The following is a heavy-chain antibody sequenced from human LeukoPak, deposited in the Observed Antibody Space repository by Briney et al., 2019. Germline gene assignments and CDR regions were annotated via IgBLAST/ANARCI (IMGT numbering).Heavy chain of an antibody. J-gene: IGHJ5*02. CDR3: ARDPPQQLVLDWFDP. CDR1: GFTVSSNY. V-gene: IGHV3-66*02. Sequence: GGSLRLSCAAPGFTVSSNYMSWVRQAPGKRLEWVSVIYSGGSTYYADSVKGRFTISRDNSKNTLYLQMNSLRAEDTAVYYCARDPPQQLVLDWFDPWGQGTLVTVSS. CDR2: IYSGGST. D-gene: IGHD6-13*01.